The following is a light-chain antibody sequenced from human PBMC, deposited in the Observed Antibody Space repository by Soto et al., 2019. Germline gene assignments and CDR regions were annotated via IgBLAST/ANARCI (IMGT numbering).Light chain of an antibody. V-gene: IGKV3-20*01. J-gene: IGKJ2*01. Sequence: EIVLTQSPGTLSFSPGERATLSCRASQSVSSTSLAWYQQKPGQAPRLLIYGASSRATGLPDRFSGSGSGTDFTLTISRLQPEDFAVYYCQQYGSSPLAFGQGTKLEIK. CDR2: GAS. CDR1: QSVSSTS. CDR3: QQYGSSPLA.